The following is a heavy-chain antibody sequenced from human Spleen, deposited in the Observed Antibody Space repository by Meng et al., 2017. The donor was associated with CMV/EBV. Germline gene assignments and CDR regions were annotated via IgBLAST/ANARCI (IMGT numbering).Heavy chain of an antibody. J-gene: IGHJ4*02. D-gene: IGHD2-15*01. CDR3: ARVRYCSGGSCWGRSFDY. V-gene: IGHV3-21*01. CDR1: GFTFDRYW. CDR2: ISSSSSYI. Sequence: GGSLRLSCAAPGFTFDRYWMSWVRQAPGKGLEWVSSISSSSSYIYYADSVKGRFTISRDNAKNSLYLQMNSLRAEDTAVYYCARVRYCSGGSCWGRSFDYWGQGTLVTVSS.